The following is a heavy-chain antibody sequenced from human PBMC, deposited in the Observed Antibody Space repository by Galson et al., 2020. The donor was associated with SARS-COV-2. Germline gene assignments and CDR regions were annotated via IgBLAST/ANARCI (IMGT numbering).Heavy chain of an antibody. D-gene: IGHD6-13*01. CDR2: INHSGST. CDR3: ARGRDKGGSSWSPGVDY. Sequence: SETLSLTCAVYGGSFSGYYWSWIRQPPGKGLEWIGEINHSGSTNYNPSLKSRVTISVDTSKNQFSPKLSSVTAADTAVYYCARGRDKGGSSWSPGVDYWGQGTLVTVSS. V-gene: IGHV4-34*01. J-gene: IGHJ4*02. CDR1: GGSFSGYY.